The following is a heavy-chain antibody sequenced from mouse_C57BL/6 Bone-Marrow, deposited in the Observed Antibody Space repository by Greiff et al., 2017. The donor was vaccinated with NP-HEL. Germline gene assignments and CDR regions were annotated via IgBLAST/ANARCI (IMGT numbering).Heavy chain of an antibody. Sequence: EVQVVESGPGLVKPSQSLSLTCSVTGYSITSGYYWNWILQFPGNNLEWMGYISYDGSNNYNPSLKNRISITRDTSKNQFFLKLNSVTTEDTATYYCARFPITTVVGGYFDYWGQGTTLTVSS. CDR3: ARFPITTVVGGYFDY. D-gene: IGHD1-1*01. V-gene: IGHV3-6*01. CDR2: ISYDGSN. CDR1: GYSITSGYY. J-gene: IGHJ2*01.